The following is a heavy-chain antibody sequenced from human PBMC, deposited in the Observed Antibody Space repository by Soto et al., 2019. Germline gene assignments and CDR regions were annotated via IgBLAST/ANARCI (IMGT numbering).Heavy chain of an antibody. V-gene: IGHV4-39*01. CDR1: GGSISSSSYY. Sequence: SETLSLTCTVSGGSISSSSYYWGWIRQPPGKGLEWIGSIYYSGSTYYNPSLKSRVTISVDTSKNQFSLKLSSVTAADTAVYYCACASSGSYSYYFDYWGQGTLVTVSS. J-gene: IGHJ4*02. CDR3: ACASSGSYSYYFDY. D-gene: IGHD1-26*01. CDR2: IYYSGST.